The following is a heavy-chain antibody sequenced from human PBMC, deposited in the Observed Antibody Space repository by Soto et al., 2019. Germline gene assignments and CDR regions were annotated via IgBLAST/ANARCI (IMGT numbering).Heavy chain of an antibody. CDR3: ARHDYYDSSGYYSHFHN. Sequence: SETLSLTCTVSGGSISSSSHYWGWIRQTPGKGLEWIGSIYYSENTYYNPSLKSRVAISVDTSKNQVSLRLSSVTAADTAVYYCARHDYYDSSGYYSHFHNWGQGALVTVPS. V-gene: IGHV4-39*01. D-gene: IGHD3-22*01. J-gene: IGHJ4*02. CDR1: GGSISSSSHY. CDR2: IYYSENT.